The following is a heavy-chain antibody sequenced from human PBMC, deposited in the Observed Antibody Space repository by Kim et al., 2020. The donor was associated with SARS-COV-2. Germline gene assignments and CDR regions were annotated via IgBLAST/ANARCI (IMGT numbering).Heavy chain of an antibody. CDR3: VREGVVSDTKVRGLTLTTIYEWSGMDV. CDR1: GYTVENYG. Sequence: ASVKVSCKPSGYTVENYGISWVRQAPGQGPEWMGWISPYNGNTNYAQNFQGRVTMTTDTSTNTVYMDLRSLAYDDTAVYYCVREGVVSDTKVRGLTLTTIYEWSGMDVWGQGTTVIVSS. CDR2: ISPYNGNT. D-gene: IGHD3-10*01. J-gene: IGHJ6*02. V-gene: IGHV1-18*01.